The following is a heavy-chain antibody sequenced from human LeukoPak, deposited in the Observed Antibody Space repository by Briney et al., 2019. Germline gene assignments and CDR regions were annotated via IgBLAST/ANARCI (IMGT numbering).Heavy chain of an antibody. CDR2: IYYSGST. Sequence: TSQTLSLTCTVSGGSISSGDYYWSWVRQPPGKGLEWIGYIYYSGSTYYHPSLKSRVTISVDTSKNQFSLKLSSVTAADTAVYYCARDRVYGSGSYREYYGMDVWGQGTTVTVSS. V-gene: IGHV4-30-4*01. CDR3: ARDRVYGSGSYREYYGMDV. CDR1: GGSISSGDYY. D-gene: IGHD3-10*01. J-gene: IGHJ6*02.